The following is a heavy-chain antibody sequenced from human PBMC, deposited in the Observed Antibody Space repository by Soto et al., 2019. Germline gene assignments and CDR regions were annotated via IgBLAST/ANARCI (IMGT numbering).Heavy chain of an antibody. CDR2: ISYDGSKK. CDR3: AKPPNCYYFDS. D-gene: IGHD1-1*01. V-gene: IGHV3-30-3*02. J-gene: IGHJ4*01. Sequence: QVQLVESGGGVVQPGRSLRLSCAASGFTFSSYVMHWVRQAPGKGLEWVAVISYDGSKKYYADSVKGRFTISRDNSKNPLYQKITRVGVEDTAVFYGAKPPNCYYFDSGGKEPRS. CDR1: GFTFSSYV.